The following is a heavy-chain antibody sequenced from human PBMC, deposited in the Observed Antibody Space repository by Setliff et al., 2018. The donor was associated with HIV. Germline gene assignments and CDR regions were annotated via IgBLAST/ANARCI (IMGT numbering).Heavy chain of an antibody. Sequence: PSETLSLTCTVSGYSISSGYYWGWIRQPPGKGLEWIGSIYHSGSTYYNPSLKSRVTILVDKSKNQLSLRLSSVSAADTAVYYCAKLLPAADMAREIDSWGQGTLVTVSS. CDR2: IYHSGST. CDR3: AKLLPAADMAREIDS. J-gene: IGHJ4*02. CDR1: GYSISSGYY. D-gene: IGHD2-2*01. V-gene: IGHV4-38-2*02.